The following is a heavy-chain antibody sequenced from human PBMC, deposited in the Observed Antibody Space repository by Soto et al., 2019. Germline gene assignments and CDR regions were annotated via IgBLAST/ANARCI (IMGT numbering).Heavy chain of an antibody. V-gene: IGHV1-18*01. J-gene: IGHJ4*02. D-gene: IGHD1-1*01. Sequence: QLHLVQSGAEVKKPGASVKVSCKGSGYAFTTYGITWVRQAPGQGLEWMAWISGHNGNTNYAQKPQGRLTVTRDTSTSTAYMGPRSLRSDETAVYYCARGRYGDYWGQGALVTVSS. CDR3: ARGRYGDY. CDR1: GYAFTTYG. CDR2: ISGHNGNT.